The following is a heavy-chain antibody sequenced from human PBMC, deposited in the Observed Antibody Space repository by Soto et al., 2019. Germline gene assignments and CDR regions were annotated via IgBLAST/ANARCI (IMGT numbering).Heavy chain of an antibody. CDR2: VDPEDGET. J-gene: IGHJ4*02. V-gene: IGHV1-69-2*01. Sequence: ASVKVSCKVSGYTFTDYYMHWVQQAPGKGLEWMGLVDPEDGETKSAEKFQGRVTITADKSTDTAYMELTSLRSEDTALYYCATDRHSDFWSGYQGAFDYWGQGTLVT. CDR3: ATDRHSDFWSGYQGAFDY. D-gene: IGHD3-3*01. CDR1: GYTFTDYY.